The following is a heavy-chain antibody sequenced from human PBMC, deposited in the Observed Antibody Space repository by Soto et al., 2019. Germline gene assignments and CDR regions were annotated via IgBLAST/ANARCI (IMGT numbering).Heavy chain of an antibody. Sequence: EVQLVESGGGLVKPGGSLRLSCAASGFTFSNAWMSWVRQAPGKGLEWVGRIKSKTDGGTTDYAAPVKGRFTISRDDSQNTRYLQTNSLKTGDTAVYYCTTRLWCGDLLHFDYWGQGTLGTVSS. V-gene: IGHV3-15*05. CDR2: IKSKTDGGTT. CDR1: GFTFSNAW. CDR3: TTRLWCGDLLHFDY. J-gene: IGHJ4*02. D-gene: IGHD3-10*01.